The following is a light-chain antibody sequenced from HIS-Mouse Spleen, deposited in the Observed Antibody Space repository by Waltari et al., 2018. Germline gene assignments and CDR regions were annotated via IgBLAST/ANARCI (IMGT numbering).Light chain of an antibody. CDR1: SSDLGGYNY. CDR3: SSYAGSNNYV. CDR2: EVS. J-gene: IGLJ1*01. Sequence: QSALTQPPSASGSPGQSVTISCTGTSSDLGGYNYVSWYQQHPGKAPKLMMYEVSKRPSGVPDRFSGSKSGNTASLTVSGLQAEDEADYYCSSYAGSNNYVFGTGTKVTVL. V-gene: IGLV2-8*01.